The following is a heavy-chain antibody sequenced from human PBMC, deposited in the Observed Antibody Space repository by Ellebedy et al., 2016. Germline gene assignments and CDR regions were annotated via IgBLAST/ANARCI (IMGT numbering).Heavy chain of an antibody. V-gene: IGHV4-59*08. CDR2: IYYSGST. CDR1: GGSISSFY. Sequence: SETLSLTCTVSGGSISSFYWSWIRQPPGKGLEWIGYIYYSGSTHYNPSLKSRVTMSRDTSKNQVSLKLSSVTAADTAVYYCARLATTDYLYGMDVWGQGTTVTVSS. D-gene: IGHD4-11*01. J-gene: IGHJ6*02. CDR3: ARLATTDYLYGMDV.